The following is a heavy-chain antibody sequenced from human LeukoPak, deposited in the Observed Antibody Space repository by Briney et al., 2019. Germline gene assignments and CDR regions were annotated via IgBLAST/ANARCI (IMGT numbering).Heavy chain of an antibody. J-gene: IGHJ3*02. CDR2: ISSSSSYI. Sequence: GGSLRPSCAASGFTFSSYSMNWVRQAPGKGLEWVSSISSSSSYIYYADSVKGRFTISRDNAKNSLYLQMNSLRAEDTAVYYCAREPQDPFYGSGSYQDAFDIWGQGTMVTVSS. CDR3: AREPQDPFYGSGSYQDAFDI. D-gene: IGHD3-10*01. CDR1: GFTFSSYS. V-gene: IGHV3-21*01.